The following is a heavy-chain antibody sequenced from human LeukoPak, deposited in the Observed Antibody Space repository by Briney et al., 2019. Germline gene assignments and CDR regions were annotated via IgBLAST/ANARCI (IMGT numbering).Heavy chain of an antibody. CDR3: ARRDPYTSSPYTFDY. D-gene: IGHD6-6*01. V-gene: IGHV5-51*01. J-gene: IGHJ4*02. CDR1: GYSFTSYW. CDR2: IYPGDSAT. Sequence: GESLKISCKGSGYSFTSYWIGWVRQMPGKGLEWIGIIYPGDSATRYSPSFQGQVTISADKSISTAYLQWSSLQASDTAMYYCARRDPYTSSPYTFDYWGQGTLVTVSS.